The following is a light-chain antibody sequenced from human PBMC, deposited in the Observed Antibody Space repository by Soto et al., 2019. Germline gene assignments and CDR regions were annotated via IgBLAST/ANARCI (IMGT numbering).Light chain of an antibody. CDR3: QQSFNLPRT. CDR1: QSISSS. J-gene: IGKJ1*01. V-gene: IGKV1-39*01. CDR2: AAS. Sequence: IEMTQSPSSLSPSVGETITITCRASQSISSSLNWFQHSPGQPPKLLLFAASNLHAGVPPRFSGSGSGTSFSLTIRSLQPEDFATYYCQQSFNLPRTFGQGTRVEFK.